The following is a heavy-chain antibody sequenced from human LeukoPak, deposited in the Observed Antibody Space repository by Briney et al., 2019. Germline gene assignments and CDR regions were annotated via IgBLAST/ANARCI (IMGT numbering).Heavy chain of an antibody. Sequence: ASVKVSCKASGGTFSSYAISWVRQAPGQGLEWMGGIIPIFGTANYAQKFQGRVTITADKSTSTAYMELSSLRSEDTAVYYCARYYDSSYFDYWGQGTVVIVSS. CDR3: ARYYDSSYFDY. V-gene: IGHV1-69*06. CDR1: GGTFSSYA. D-gene: IGHD3-22*01. CDR2: IIPIFGTA. J-gene: IGHJ4*02.